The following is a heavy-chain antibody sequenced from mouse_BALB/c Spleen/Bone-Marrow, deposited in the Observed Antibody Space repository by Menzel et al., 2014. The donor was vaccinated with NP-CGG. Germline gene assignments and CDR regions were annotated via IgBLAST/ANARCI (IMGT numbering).Heavy chain of an antibody. D-gene: IGHD4-1*01. J-gene: IGHJ3*01. V-gene: IGHV1-54*01. Sequence: VQLPQSGTELVRPGTSVKVSCKASGYAFTNYLIEWVKQRPGQGLEWIGVINPGSGDTSYNEKFRGKATLTADKSSSTAYMQLSSLTSDDSAVYFCARNANWLFAYWGQGTLVTVSA. CDR1: GYAFTNYL. CDR3: ARNANWLFAY. CDR2: INPGSGDT.